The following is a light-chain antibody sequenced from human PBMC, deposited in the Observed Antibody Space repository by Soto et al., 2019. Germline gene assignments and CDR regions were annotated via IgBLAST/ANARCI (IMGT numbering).Light chain of an antibody. CDR2: AAS. CDR1: QSVSANF. J-gene: IGKJ2*01. CDR3: QQYGSSPYT. Sequence: EIVLTQSPGTLSLSPGARATLSCRASQSVSANFVAWYQQKPGQPPRLFIYAASGRAAGIPDRFSGSGSGTNFTLTISRLEPEDFAVYFCQQYGSSPYTFAQGTKLEI. V-gene: IGKV3-20*01.